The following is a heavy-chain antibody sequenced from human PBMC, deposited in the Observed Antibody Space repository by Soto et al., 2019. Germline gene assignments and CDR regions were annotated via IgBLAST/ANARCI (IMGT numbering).Heavy chain of an antibody. J-gene: IGHJ6*02. CDR2: ISYDGSNK. D-gene: IGHD6-19*01. Sequence: QVQLVEPGGGVVQPGRSLRLSCAASGFTFSSYGMHWVRQAPGKGLEWVAAISYDGSNKYYADSVKGRFTISRDNSKNTLYLQMNSLRAEDTAVYYCAKEYSSGWEYYGMEVWGQGTTVAVSS. CDR1: GFTFSSYG. CDR3: AKEYSSGWEYYGMEV. V-gene: IGHV3-30*18.